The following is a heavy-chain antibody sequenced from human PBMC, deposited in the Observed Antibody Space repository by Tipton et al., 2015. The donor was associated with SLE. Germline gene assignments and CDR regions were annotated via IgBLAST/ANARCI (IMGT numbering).Heavy chain of an antibody. CDR3: AKAAEVFDY. Sequence: SLRLSCVASGFTFSNYAMTWVRQAPGKGLEWVSTVTTSGTTTYYADSVRGRFTISSDDSKNTVYLHMTSLRAEDTAVYYCAKAAEVFDYWGQGTLVTVSS. J-gene: IGHJ4*02. CDR1: GFTFSNYA. CDR2: VTTSGTTT. V-gene: IGHV3-23*01.